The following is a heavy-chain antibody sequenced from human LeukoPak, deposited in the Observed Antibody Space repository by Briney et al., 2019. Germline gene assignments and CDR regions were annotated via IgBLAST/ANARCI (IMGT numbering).Heavy chain of an antibody. V-gene: IGHV7-4-1*02. CDR3: AREYRLWYPNAFDI. CDR2: INTNTGNP. CDR1: GYTFTSYA. J-gene: IGHJ3*02. Sequence: WASVKVSCKASGYTFTSYAMNWVRQAPGQGLEWMGWINTNTGNPTYAQGFTGRFVFSLDTSVSTAYLQISSLKAEDTAVYYCAREYRLWYPNAFDIWGQGTMVTVSS. D-gene: IGHD5-18*01.